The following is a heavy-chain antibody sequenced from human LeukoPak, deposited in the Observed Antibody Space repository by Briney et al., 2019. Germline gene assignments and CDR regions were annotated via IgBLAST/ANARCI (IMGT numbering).Heavy chain of an antibody. Sequence: GGSLRLSCAASGFTFSNYGMGWVRQAPGKGLEWVSVISGYSSVTYYADSVKGRFTISRGNSKNTLYLQMNSLRADDTAVYYCAKDQGIGNTGSLRGAFDIWGQGTMVTVSS. J-gene: IGHJ3*02. CDR3: AKDQGIGNTGSLRGAFDI. CDR1: GFTFSNYG. D-gene: IGHD1-26*01. CDR2: ISGYSSVT. V-gene: IGHV3-23*01.